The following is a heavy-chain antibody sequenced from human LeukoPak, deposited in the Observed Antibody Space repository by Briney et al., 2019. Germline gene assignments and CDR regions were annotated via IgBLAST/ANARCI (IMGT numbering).Heavy chain of an antibody. CDR3: ARAPGTVTTRDYYYYYYRYV. CDR2: IYHSGST. J-gene: IGHJ6*03. Sequence: SETLSLTCTVSGYSISSGYRWGWIRPPPGKGLEWFGSIYHSGSTYCNPSLRSRVTISVDTSKNPFSLKLSSVAAADTAVYYRARAPGTVTTRDYYYYYYRYVWGKGTTVTVSS. CDR1: GYSISSGYR. V-gene: IGHV4-38-2*02. D-gene: IGHD4-17*01.